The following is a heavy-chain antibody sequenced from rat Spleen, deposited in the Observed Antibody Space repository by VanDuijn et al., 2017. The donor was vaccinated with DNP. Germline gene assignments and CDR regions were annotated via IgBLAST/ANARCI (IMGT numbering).Heavy chain of an antibody. CDR1: GFTFNDYN. D-gene: IGHD1-3*01. CDR3: ATHPLATFDY. Sequence: EVQLVESGGSLIQPGGSLKLSCAASGFTFNDYNMAWVRQAPKKGLDWVATIVHDGSRTYYRDSVKGRFTVSRDNTRSTLYLQMDSLRSEDTATYYCATHPLATFDYWGQGVMVTVSS. CDR2: IVHDGSRT. J-gene: IGHJ2*01. V-gene: IGHV5S10*01.